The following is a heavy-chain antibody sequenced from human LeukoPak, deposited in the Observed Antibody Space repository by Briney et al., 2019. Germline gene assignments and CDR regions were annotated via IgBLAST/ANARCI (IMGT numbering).Heavy chain of an antibody. V-gene: IGHV3-49*03. Sequence: GGSLRLSCTASGFTFGDYAMSWFRQAPGKGLEWVGFIRSKAYGGTTEYAASVKGRFTISRDDSKSIAYLQMNSLKTEDTAVYYCTRDKFTYYDFWSGYLNWFDPWGQGTLVTVSS. CDR1: GFTFGDYA. CDR2: IRSKAYGGTT. CDR3: TRDKFTYYDFWSGYLNWFDP. J-gene: IGHJ5*02. D-gene: IGHD3-3*01.